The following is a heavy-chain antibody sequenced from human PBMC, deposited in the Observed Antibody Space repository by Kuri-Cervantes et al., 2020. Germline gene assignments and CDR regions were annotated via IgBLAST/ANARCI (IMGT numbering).Heavy chain of an antibody. V-gene: IGHV3-11*01. CDR1: GFTFSDYY. CDR3: ASSPRYDFWSGYYKTQYGMDV. CDR2: ISSSGSTI. D-gene: IGHD3-3*01. J-gene: IGHJ6*02. Sequence: GGSLRLSCAASGFTFSDYYMSWIRQAPGKGLEWVSYISSSGSTIYYADSVKGRFTISRDNAKNSLYLQMNSLRAEDTAVYYCASSPRYDFWSGYYKTQYGMDVWGQGTTVTVSS.